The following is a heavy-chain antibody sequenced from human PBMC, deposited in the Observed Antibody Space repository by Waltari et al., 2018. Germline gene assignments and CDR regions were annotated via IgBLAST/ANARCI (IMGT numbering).Heavy chain of an antibody. Sequence: EVQVVESGGGLVQPGGSLRLSCVALGFTFSNYEMNWVRQAPGKGLEWVSYISNSGSTTYYADSVKGRFTISRDNAKNSLYLHMDSLRAEDTAVYYCARPSTEYYYYYYYMDVWGKGTKVTVS. CDR3: ARPSTEYYYYYYYMDV. CDR2: ISNSGSTT. J-gene: IGHJ6*03. V-gene: IGHV3-48*03. CDR1: GFTFSNYE.